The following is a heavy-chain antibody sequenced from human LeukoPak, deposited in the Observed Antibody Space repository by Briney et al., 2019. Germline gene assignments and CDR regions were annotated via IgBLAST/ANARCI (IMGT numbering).Heavy chain of an antibody. D-gene: IGHD2/OR15-2a*01. J-gene: IGHJ3*02. V-gene: IGHV3-30*18. CDR2: ISYDGSNK. CDR1: GFTFSSYG. Sequence: GGSLRLSCAAPGFTFSSYGMHWVRQAPGKGLEWVAVISYDGSNKYYADSVKGRFTISRDNSKNTLYLQMNSLRAEDTAVYYCAKDFLSMGAYAFDIWGQGTMVTVSS. CDR3: AKDFLSMGAYAFDI.